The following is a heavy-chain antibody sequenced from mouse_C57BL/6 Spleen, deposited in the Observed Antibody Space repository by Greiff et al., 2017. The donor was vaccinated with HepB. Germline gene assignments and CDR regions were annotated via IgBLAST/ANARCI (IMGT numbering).Heavy chain of an antibody. CDR3: AKNDYGSSYLFAY. CDR1: GFSLTSYG. V-gene: IGHV2-5*01. D-gene: IGHD1-1*01. CDR2: IWRGGST. Sequence: QVQLKESGPGLVQPSQSLSITCTVSGFSLTSYGVHWVRQSPGKGLEWLGVIWRGGSTDYNAAFMSRLSITKDNSKSQVFFKMNSLQADDTAIYYCAKNDYGSSYLFAYWGQGTLVTVSA. J-gene: IGHJ3*01.